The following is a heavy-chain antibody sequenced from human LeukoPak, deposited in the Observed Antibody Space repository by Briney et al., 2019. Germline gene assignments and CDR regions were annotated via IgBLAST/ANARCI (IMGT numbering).Heavy chain of an antibody. V-gene: IGHV4-39*01. CDR3: ARHATDSSGYYLHYFDY. CDR1: GGFFSTKSNY. Sequence: KPSETLSLTCTVSGGFFSTKSNYWRWIRRPPGKGLERIGRLYYSGSNYYTPSLKSRVTISVDTSNNQFSLKLSSVTAADTAVDYCARHATDSSGYYLHYFDYWGQGTLVTVSS. CDR2: LYYSGSN. D-gene: IGHD3-22*01. J-gene: IGHJ4*02.